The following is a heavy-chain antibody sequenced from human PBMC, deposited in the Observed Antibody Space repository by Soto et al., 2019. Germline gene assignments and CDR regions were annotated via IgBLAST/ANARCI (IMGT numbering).Heavy chain of an antibody. CDR1: GYSFTSYW. D-gene: IGHD3-3*01. CDR3: ARQGSGGITFFGVVILYMDV. CDR2: IYPGDSDT. V-gene: IGHV5-51*01. J-gene: IGHJ6*04. Sequence: PGESLKISCKGSGYSFTSYWIGWVRQMPGKGLEWMGIIYPGDSDTRYSPSFQGQVTISADKSISTAYLQWSSLKASDTAMYYCARQGSGGITFFGVVILYMDVWGKGTTVTVPS.